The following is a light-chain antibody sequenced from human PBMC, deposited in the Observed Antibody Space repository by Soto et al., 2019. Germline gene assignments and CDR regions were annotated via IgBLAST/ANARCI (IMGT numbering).Light chain of an antibody. CDR2: SNN. J-gene: IGLJ2*01. Sequence: QSVLTQPPSASGTPGQRVTISCSGGSSNIGRNTVNWYQQLPGTAPKLLIYSNNQRPSGVPDRFSASKSGSSASLAISGLQSEDEADYYCAAWDDSLNGVVFGGGTKLTVL. CDR1: SSNIGRNT. V-gene: IGLV1-44*01. CDR3: AAWDDSLNGVV.